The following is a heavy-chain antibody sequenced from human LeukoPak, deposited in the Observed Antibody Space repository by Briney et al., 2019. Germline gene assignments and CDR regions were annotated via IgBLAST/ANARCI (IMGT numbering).Heavy chain of an antibody. J-gene: IGHJ5*02. D-gene: IGHD3-3*01. Sequence: ASVKVSCKASGYTFTSYYMHWVRQAPGQGLEWMGWINPNSGGTNYAQKFQGWVTMTRDTSISTAYMELSRLRSDDTAVYYCARGSIAGARVVRYWFDPWGQGTLVTVSS. CDR2: INPNSGGT. CDR1: GYTFTSYY. V-gene: IGHV1-2*04. CDR3: ARGSIAGARVVRYWFDP.